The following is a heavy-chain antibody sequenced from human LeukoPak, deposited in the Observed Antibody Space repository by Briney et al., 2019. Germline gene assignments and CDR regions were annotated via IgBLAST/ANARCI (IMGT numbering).Heavy chain of an antibody. CDR1: GGSISSYY. CDR2: IYYSGST. J-gene: IGHJ4*02. Sequence: SETLSLTCTVSGGSISSYYWSWIRQPPGKGLEWIGYIYYSGSTNYNPSLKSRVTISVDTSKNQFSLKLSSVTAADTAVYYCARGMIADYFDYWGQGTLVTVSS. CDR3: ARGMIADYFDY. D-gene: IGHD3-22*01. V-gene: IGHV4-59*01.